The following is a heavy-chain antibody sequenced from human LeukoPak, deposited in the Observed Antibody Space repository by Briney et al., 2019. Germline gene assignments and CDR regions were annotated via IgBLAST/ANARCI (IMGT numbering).Heavy chain of an antibody. V-gene: IGHV3-11*06. CDR2: ISSSSSNR. Sequence: GGSLRLSRAPSGFTFRDHYMSWMGQAPAKELDWVSYISSSSSNRNYADSVKGRFTISRDNAKNSLYLQMNSLRAEDTAVYYCARAQYYLDSWGQGTLVTVSS. J-gene: IGHJ4*02. CDR1: GFTFRDHY. CDR3: ARAQYYLDS.